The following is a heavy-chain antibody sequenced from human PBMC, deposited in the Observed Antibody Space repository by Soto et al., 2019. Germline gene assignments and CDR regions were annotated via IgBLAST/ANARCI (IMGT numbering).Heavy chain of an antibody. CDR1: GFTFDDYA. CDR3: AKALYGSSSSPIDY. Sequence: EVQLVESGGGLVQPGRSLRLSCAASGFTFDDYAMHWVRQAPGKGLEWVSYITWNSGYIGYADSVKGRFTISRDNANNSLYLQMNSLKPEDTAFYYWAKALYGSSSSPIDYGGQGTLVTVSS. CDR2: ITWNSGYI. D-gene: IGHD6-13*01. J-gene: IGHJ4*02. V-gene: IGHV3-9*01.